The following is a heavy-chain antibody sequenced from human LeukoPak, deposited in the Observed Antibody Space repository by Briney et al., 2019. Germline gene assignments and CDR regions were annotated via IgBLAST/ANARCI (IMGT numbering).Heavy chain of an antibody. CDR1: GGTFSSYA. CDR3: ARAGTIPYYYYYMDV. D-gene: IGHD1-1*01. J-gene: IGHJ6*03. CDR2: IIPIFGTA. Sequence: SVKVSCKASGGTFSSYAISWVRQAPGQGLEWMGGIIPIFGTANYAQKFQGRVTIIADESTSTAYMELSGLRSEDTAVYYCARAGTIPYYYYYMDVWGKGTTVTVSS. V-gene: IGHV1-69*13.